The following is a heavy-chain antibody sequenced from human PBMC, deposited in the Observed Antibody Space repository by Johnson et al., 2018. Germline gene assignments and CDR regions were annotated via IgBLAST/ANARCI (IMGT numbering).Heavy chain of an antibody. CDR3: AKDRQSGLAVADTSYFQH. CDR2: ISWNGGTI. J-gene: IGHJ1*01. D-gene: IGHD6-19*01. CDR1: GFTFEDYA. Sequence: EVQLVESGGGLVQPGRSLRLSCAASGFTFEDYAMHWVRQAPGKGLEWVSGISWNGGTIGYADSVKGRFTIPRNNAKNSLFLQMNSLRPEDTSLYYCAKDRQSGLAVADTSYFQHWGQGTLVTVSS. V-gene: IGHV3-9*01.